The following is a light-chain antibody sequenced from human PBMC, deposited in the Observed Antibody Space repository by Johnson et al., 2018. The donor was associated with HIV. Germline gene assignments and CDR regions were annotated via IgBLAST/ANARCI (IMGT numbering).Light chain of an antibody. CDR3: GVWAASLSPHYV. V-gene: IGLV1-51*02. Sequence: QSVLTQPPSVSAPPGQRVNISCSVHSSNIENYFVSWYQQLPGAAPRLLIYEDYKRPSAIPDRFSGSKSGASANLGITGLQTGDEADYYCGVWAASLSPHYVFGTGTTITVL. CDR1: SSNIENYF. CDR2: EDY. J-gene: IGLJ1*01.